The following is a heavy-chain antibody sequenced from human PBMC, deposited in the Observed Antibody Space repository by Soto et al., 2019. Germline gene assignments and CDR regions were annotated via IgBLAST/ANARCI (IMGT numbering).Heavy chain of an antibody. Sequence: PSETLSLTCTVSGGSISSGGYYWSWIRQHPGKGLEWIGYIYYSGSTYYNPSLKSRVTISVDTSKNQFSLKLSSVTAADTAVYYCASYSSSSVYNWFDPWGQGTLVTVSS. CDR2: IYYSGST. J-gene: IGHJ5*02. CDR1: GGSISSGGYY. D-gene: IGHD6-6*01. CDR3: ASYSSSSVYNWFDP. V-gene: IGHV4-31*03.